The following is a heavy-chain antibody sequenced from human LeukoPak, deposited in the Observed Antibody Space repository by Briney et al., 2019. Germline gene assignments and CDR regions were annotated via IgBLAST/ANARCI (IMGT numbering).Heavy chain of an antibody. V-gene: IGHV3-49*04. D-gene: IGHD5-18*01. CDR2: IRSKAYGGTT. J-gene: IGHJ6*03. CDR3: TRVPPVKRGYSYGRSYYYYYMDV. Sequence: GGSLRLSCAASGFTFSSYAMSWVRQAPGKGLEWVGFIRSKAYGGTTEYAASVKGRFTISRDDSKSIAYLQMNSLKTEDTAVYYCTRVPPVKRGYSYGRSYYYYYMDVWGKGTTVTVSS. CDR1: GFTFSSYA.